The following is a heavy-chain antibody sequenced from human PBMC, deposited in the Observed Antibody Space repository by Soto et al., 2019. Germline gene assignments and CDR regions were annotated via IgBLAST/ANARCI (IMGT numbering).Heavy chain of an antibody. J-gene: IGHJ4*02. CDR3: ARDRNDYGRRWVFDY. V-gene: IGHV1-69*13. D-gene: IGHD4-17*01. CDR1: GGTFSSYA. Sequence: GASVKVSCKASGGTFSSYAISWVRQAPGQGLEWMGGIIPIFGTANYAQKFQGRVTITADESTSTAYMELSSLRSEDTAVYYCARDRNDYGRRWVFDYWGQGTLVTVSS. CDR2: IIPIFGTA.